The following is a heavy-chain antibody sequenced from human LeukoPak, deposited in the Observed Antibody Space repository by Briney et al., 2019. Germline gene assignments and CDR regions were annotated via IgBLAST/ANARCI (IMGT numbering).Heavy chain of an antibody. Sequence: PGGSLRLSCTASGFNFRNAWMCWVRQAPGKGLEWVSSISSSSSYIYYADSVKGRFTISRDNAKNSLYLQMNSLRAEDTAVYYCARGFVSNGDFDYWGQGTLVTVSS. CDR3: ARGFVSNGDFDY. D-gene: IGHD4-4*01. CDR2: ISSSSSYI. J-gene: IGHJ4*02. CDR1: GFNFRNAW. V-gene: IGHV3-21*01.